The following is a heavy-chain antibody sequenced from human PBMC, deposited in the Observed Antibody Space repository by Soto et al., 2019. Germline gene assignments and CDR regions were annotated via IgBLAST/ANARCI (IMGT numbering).Heavy chain of an antibody. CDR1: GYSFTTYW. Sequence: GESLKISCKGSGYSFTTYWIAWVRQMPGKGLEWMGIIYPGDSDTKYSPSFQGQVTISADKSINTAYLQWSNLKASDSATYYCARSGSGTYELSKYYLYGMDVWGQGATVTVSS. CDR3: ARSGSGTYELSKYYLYGMDV. D-gene: IGHD3-10*01. V-gene: IGHV5-51*01. CDR2: IYPGDSDT. J-gene: IGHJ6*02.